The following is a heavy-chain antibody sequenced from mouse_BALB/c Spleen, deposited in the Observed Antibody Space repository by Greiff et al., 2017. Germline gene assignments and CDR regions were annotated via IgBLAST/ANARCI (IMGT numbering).Heavy chain of an antibody. D-gene: IGHD2-1*01. J-gene: IGHJ3*01. CDR2: ISSGSSTI. Sequence: VQLKESGGGLVQPGGSRKLSCAASGFTFSSFGMHWVRQAPEKGLEWVAYISSGSSTIYYADTVKGRFTISRDNPKNTLFLQMTSLRSEDTAMYYCARSMNYGNYGFAYWGQGTLVTVSA. CDR1: GFTFSSFG. V-gene: IGHV5-17*02. CDR3: ARSMNYGNYGFAY.